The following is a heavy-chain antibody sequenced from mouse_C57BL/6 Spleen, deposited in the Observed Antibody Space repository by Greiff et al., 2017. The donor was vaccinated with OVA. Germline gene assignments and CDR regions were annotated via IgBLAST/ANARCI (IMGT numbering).Heavy chain of an antibody. CDR1: GYTFTSYW. D-gene: IGHD1-1*01. CDR2: INPSNGGT. Sequence: QVQLKESGTELVKPGASVKLSCKASGYTFTSYWMHWVKQRPGQGLEWIGNINPSNGGTNYNEKFKSKATLTVDKSSSTAYMQLSSLTSEDSAVYYGARWDYYGSNFAYWGQGTLVTVSA. J-gene: IGHJ3*01. CDR3: ARWDYYGSNFAY. V-gene: IGHV1-53*01.